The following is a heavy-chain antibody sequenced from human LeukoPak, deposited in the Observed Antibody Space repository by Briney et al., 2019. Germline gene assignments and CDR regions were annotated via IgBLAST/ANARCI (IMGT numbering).Heavy chain of an antibody. CDR2: INDDESVT. Sequence: GGSLRLSCAASGFTFSSYWMHWVRQAPGKGLVWVSRINDDESVTNYADSVKGRFTISRDNAKNSLYLQMNSLRAEDTAVYYCARDPITMVRGVIIAWLDYWGQGTLVTVSS. J-gene: IGHJ4*02. CDR1: GFTFSSYW. V-gene: IGHV3-74*01. CDR3: ARDPITMVRGVIIAWLDY. D-gene: IGHD3-10*01.